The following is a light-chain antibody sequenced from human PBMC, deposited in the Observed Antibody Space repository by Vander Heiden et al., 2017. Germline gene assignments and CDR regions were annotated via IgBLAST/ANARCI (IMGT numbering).Light chain of an antibody. CDR3: QSYDSLREV. CDR1: SSNIGAGYD. V-gene: IGLV1-40*01. CDR2: RNN. J-gene: IGLJ3*02. Sequence: QSELTQPPSVSGAPGQRVTISCSGDSSNIGAGYDVPWYQQVPGTAPKLLIYRNNNRPSGVPARFSASKSGTSASLAITGLRAEDEADYYCQSYDSLREVFGGGTKLTVL.